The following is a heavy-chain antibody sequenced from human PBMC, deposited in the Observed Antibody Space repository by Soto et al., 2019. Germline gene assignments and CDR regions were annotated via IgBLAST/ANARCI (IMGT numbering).Heavy chain of an antibody. Sequence: SETLSLTCTVSGGSISSYYWSWIRQPPGKGLEWIGYIYYSGSTNYNPSLKSRVTISVDTSKNQFSLKLSSVTAADTAVYYCARHLDYGDYAEEYYFEYWGQGTLVTVSS. J-gene: IGHJ4*02. D-gene: IGHD4-17*01. CDR3: ARHLDYGDYAEEYYFEY. CDR1: GGSISSYY. V-gene: IGHV4-59*08. CDR2: IYYSGST.